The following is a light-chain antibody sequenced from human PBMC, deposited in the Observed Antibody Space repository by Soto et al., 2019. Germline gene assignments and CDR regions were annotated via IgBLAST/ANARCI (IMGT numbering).Light chain of an antibody. CDR2: EVN. Sequence: QSVLTQPPSASGSPGQSVTISCTGSSNDVGGYNYVSWYQQHPGKAPKLMIYEVNKRPSGVPDRFSGSKSGNTASLTVSGLQADDEADYYCSSYTGSNNLVVFGGGTKLTVL. V-gene: IGLV2-8*01. J-gene: IGLJ2*01. CDR3: SSYTGSNNLVV. CDR1: SNDVGGYNY.